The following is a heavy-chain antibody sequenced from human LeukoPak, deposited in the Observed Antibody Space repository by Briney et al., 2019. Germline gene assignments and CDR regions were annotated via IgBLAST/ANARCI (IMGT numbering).Heavy chain of an antibody. D-gene: IGHD4-17*01. CDR1: GFTFSSYA. CDR3: AKDPTVATRWDWFDR. Sequence: GGSLRLSCAASGFTFSSYAMSWVRQAPGKGLEWVSAISGSGGSTYYADSVKGRFTISRDNSKNTLYLQVNSLRAKDTAVYYCAKDPTVATRWDWFDRWGQGTLVTVSS. V-gene: IGHV3-23*01. J-gene: IGHJ5*02. CDR2: ISGSGGST.